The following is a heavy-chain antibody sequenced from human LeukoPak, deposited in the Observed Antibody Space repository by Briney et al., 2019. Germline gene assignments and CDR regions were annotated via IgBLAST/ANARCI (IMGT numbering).Heavy chain of an antibody. CDR3: AKRASGGKGWFDP. D-gene: IGHD2-15*01. V-gene: IGHV3-30*18. Sequence: GGSLRLSCAASGFTFSSYAMHWVRQAPGKGLECVAVISYDGSNKYYADSVKGRFTISRDNSKNTLYLQMNSLRAEDTAVYYCAKRASGGKGWFDPWGQGTLVTVSS. J-gene: IGHJ5*02. CDR1: GFTFSSYA. CDR2: ISYDGSNK.